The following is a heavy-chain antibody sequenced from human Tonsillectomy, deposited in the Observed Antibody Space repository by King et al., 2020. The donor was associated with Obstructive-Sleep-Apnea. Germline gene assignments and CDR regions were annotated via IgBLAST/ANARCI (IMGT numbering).Heavy chain of an antibody. V-gene: IGHV4-39*07. CDR3: ASKPDIVVVVAAEYYFDY. D-gene: IGHD2-15*01. Sequence: QLQESGPGLVKPSETLSLTCTVSGDSISSSRYYWGWIRQPPGKGLEWIGNIYYSGSTSYNPSLKSRVTISVDTSQNQFSLKLSPVTAADSAVYYCASKPDIVVVVAAEYYFDYWGQGTLVTVSS. CDR1: GDSISSSRYY. CDR2: IYYSGST. J-gene: IGHJ4*02.